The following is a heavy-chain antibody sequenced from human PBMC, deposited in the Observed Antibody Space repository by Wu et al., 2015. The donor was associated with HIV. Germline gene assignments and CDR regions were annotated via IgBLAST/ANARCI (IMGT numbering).Heavy chain of an antibody. V-gene: IGHV1-69*05. D-gene: IGHD3-22*01. CDR3: ARRASSGIYWYFDL. Sequence: NYAQKFQDRVTITTDESTNTGYMEMSSLRSEDTAVYYCARRASSGIYWYFDLWGHGTLVTVSS. J-gene: IGHJ2*01.